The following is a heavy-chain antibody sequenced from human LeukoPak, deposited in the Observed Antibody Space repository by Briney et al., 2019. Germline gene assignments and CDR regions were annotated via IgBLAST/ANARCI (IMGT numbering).Heavy chain of an antibody. CDR2: IYPGDSDT. J-gene: IGHJ6*02. D-gene: IGHD3-9*01. Sequence: GESLKISCKGSGYSFTSYWIGWVRQMPGKGLEWMGIIYPGDSDTRYSPSFQGQVTISADKSICTAYLQWSSLKASDTAMYYCARNILTGYYRSGYYYGMDVWGQGTTVTVSS. V-gene: IGHV5-51*01. CDR3: ARNILTGYYRSGYYYGMDV. CDR1: GYSFTSYW.